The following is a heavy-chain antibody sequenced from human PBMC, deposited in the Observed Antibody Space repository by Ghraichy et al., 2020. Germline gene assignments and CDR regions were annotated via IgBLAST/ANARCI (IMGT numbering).Heavy chain of an antibody. Sequence: ASVKVSCKASGYTFTSYGISWVRQAPGQGLEWMGWISAYNGNTNYAQKLQGRVTMTPDTSTSTAYMELRSLRSADTAVYYCARVVVGVAVAGWFEYFQHWGQGTLVTVSS. D-gene: IGHD6-19*01. CDR1: GYTFTSYG. CDR3: ARVVVGVAVAGWFEYFQH. V-gene: IGHV1-18*01. CDR2: ISAYNGNT. J-gene: IGHJ1*01.